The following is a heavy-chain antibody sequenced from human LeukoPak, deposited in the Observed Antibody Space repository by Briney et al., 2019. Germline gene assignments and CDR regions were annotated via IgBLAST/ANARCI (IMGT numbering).Heavy chain of an antibody. V-gene: IGHV4-59*02. D-gene: IGHD2-15*01. J-gene: IGHJ4*02. CDR1: GGSVSGYY. CDR2: VYYSGST. Sequence: SETLSLTCVVSGGSVSGYYWGWIRQPPGRGLEWIGYVYYSGSTNYNPSFKSRITISVDTSRNQFSPQLSSVTAADTAVYYCARIHRYCSGGACYVLDNWGQGTLVAVSS. CDR3: ARIHRYCSGGACYVLDN.